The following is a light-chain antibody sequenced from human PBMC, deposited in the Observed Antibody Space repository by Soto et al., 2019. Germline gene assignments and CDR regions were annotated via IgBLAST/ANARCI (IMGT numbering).Light chain of an antibody. CDR3: QQYGDSPLT. V-gene: IGKV3-20*01. CDR1: QSLSNSE. Sequence: EIVLTQSPGTLSLSPGERATLSCRASQSLSNSELAWYQQKPGQAPRLLIYGASTRAAAVPDRFTGSGSGTDFALTISRLEPEDFGVYYCQQYGDSPLTSGPGTKVDI. CDR2: GAS. J-gene: IGKJ3*01.